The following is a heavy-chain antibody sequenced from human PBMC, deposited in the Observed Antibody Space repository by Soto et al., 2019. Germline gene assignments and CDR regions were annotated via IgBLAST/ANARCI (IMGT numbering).Heavy chain of an antibody. Sequence: QVQLQESGPGLVKPSQTLSLTCTVSGGTITSGGYYWSWIRQHPGQGLEWIGYIYYSGSTYYNPSLKSRVTISVDTSKNQFSLKLSSVTAADTAVYYCARCGEGPGSVRPLFDYWGQGTLVTVSS. D-gene: IGHD2-21*01. CDR3: ARCGEGPGSVRPLFDY. J-gene: IGHJ4*02. V-gene: IGHV4-31*03. CDR2: IYYSGST. CDR1: GGTITSGGYY.